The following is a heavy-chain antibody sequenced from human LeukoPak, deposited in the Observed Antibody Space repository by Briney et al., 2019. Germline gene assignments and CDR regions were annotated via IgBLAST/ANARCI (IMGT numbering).Heavy chain of an antibody. J-gene: IGHJ4*02. CDR1: AYSIRGEEY. CDR2: IYHSGRT. CDR3: ARNRSMTTTPGFDH. D-gene: IGHD4-11*01. V-gene: IGHV4-38-2*01. Sequence: SETLSLTCAVSAYSIRGEEYWGWVRQSPGKGREWIGSIYHSGRTHYNPSLKSRLTISVDTSKNQFSLMLNSVTAADTAVYYCARNRSMTTTPGFDHWGQGTLVTVSS.